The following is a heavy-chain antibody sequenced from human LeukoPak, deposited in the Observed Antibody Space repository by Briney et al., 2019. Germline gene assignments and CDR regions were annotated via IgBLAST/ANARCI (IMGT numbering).Heavy chain of an antibody. Sequence: SSETLSLTCAVYGGSFSGYYWSWIRQPPGKGLEWIGEINHSGSTNYNPPLKSRVTISVDTSKNQFSLKLSSVTAADTAVYYCARGVSYDYVWGSYRSQTFDYWGQGTLVTVSS. V-gene: IGHV4-34*01. J-gene: IGHJ4*02. D-gene: IGHD3-16*02. CDR1: GGSFSGYY. CDR2: INHSGST. CDR3: ARGVSYDYVWGSYRSQTFDY.